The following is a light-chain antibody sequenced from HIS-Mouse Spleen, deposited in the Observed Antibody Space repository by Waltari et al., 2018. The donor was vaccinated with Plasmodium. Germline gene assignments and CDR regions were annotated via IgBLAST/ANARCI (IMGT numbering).Light chain of an antibody. J-gene: IGLJ3*02. V-gene: IGLV2-11*01. Sequence: QSALTQPRSVSGSPGQSVTISCTGTSSDVGGYNYVSWYQQHPGKAPKRMIYEVSKRPPGVPVRFSGSKSGNTASLTISGLQAEDEADYYCCSYAGSYTWVFGGGTKLTVL. CDR1: SSDVGGYNY. CDR3: CSYAGSYTWV. CDR2: EVS.